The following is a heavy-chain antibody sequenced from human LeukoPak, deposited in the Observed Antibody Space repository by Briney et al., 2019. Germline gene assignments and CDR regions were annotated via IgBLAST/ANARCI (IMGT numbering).Heavy chain of an antibody. CDR1: GGSISSGSYY. D-gene: IGHD3-10*01. V-gene: IGHV4-61*02. CDR3: ARTTYYYGSGSYFDAFDI. CDR2: IYTSGST. Sequence: PSETLSLTCTVSGGSISSGSYYWSWIRQPAGKGLEWIGRIYTSGSTNYNPSLKSRVTISVDTSKNQFSLKLSSVTAADTAVYYCARTTYYYGSGSYFDAFDIWGQGTMVTVSS. J-gene: IGHJ3*02.